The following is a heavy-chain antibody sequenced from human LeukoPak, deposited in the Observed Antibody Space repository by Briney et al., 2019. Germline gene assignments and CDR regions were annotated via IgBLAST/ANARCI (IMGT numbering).Heavy chain of an antibody. CDR3: ARLILRSGYDY. Sequence: SETLSLTCAVYGGSFSGYYWSWIRQPPGKGLEWIGSIYYSGSTYYNPSLKSRVTISVDTSKNQFSLKLSSVTAADTAVYYCARLILRSGYDYWGQGTLVTVSS. CDR1: GGSFSGYY. V-gene: IGHV4-34*01. CDR2: IYYSGST. J-gene: IGHJ4*02. D-gene: IGHD5-12*01.